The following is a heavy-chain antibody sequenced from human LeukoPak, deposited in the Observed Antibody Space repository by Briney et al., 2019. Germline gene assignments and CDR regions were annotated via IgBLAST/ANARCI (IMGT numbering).Heavy chain of an antibody. CDR2: ISSSSSTI. J-gene: IGHJ3*02. D-gene: IGHD6-19*01. Sequence: GGSLRLSCAASGFTFSSYSMNWVRQAPGKGLEWVSYISSSSSTIYYAVSVKGRFTISRDNAKNSLYLQMSSLRDEDTAVYYCARGESSGWYRRDAFDIWGQGTMVTVSS. V-gene: IGHV3-48*02. CDR1: GFTFSSYS. CDR3: ARGESSGWYRRDAFDI.